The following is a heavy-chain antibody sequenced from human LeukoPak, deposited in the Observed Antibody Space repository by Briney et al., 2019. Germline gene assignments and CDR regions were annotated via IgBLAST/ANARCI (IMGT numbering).Heavy chain of an antibody. Sequence: SVKVSCKVSRGNFSSYAISWVRQAPGQGLEWMGGIIPMFDTAKHAQKFKGRVTITTDESTSTGYMELSSLRSEDTAVYYCASGGRYDFWSGYYGYQYYYMDVWGKGTTVTVS. CDR3: ASGGRYDFWSGYYGYQYYYMDV. D-gene: IGHD3-3*01. V-gene: IGHV1-69*05. CDR1: RGNFSSYA. CDR2: IIPMFDTA. J-gene: IGHJ6*03.